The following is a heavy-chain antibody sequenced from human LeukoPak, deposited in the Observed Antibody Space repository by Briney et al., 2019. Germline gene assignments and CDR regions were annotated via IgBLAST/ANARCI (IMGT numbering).Heavy chain of an antibody. CDR1: GFTFNNFA. V-gene: IGHV3-23*01. CDR2: ISSSGTIT. Sequence: GGSLRLSCAASGFTFNNFAMNWVRQAPGRGLEWVSAISSSGTITYYADSVKGRFTISRDNSKNTLYLQMNSLRAEDTAVYYCAKDLYSHAYWGQGTPVTVSS. J-gene: IGHJ4*02. CDR3: AKDLYSHAY. D-gene: IGHD4-11*01.